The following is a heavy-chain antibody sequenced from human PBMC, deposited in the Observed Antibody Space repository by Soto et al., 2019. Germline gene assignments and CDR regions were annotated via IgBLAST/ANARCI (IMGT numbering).Heavy chain of an antibody. CDR3: ASAPETLLMQPKFDY. J-gene: IGHJ4*02. CDR2: IYSSGST. Sequence: QVQLQESGPGLVKPSETLSLTCSVSGDSVSSYNYYWSWIRQSPGKGLEWIGYIYSSGSTNYNPSLKSRVTISVDTSKNQFSLKLSSVTAADTAVYYCASAPETLLMQPKFDYWGQGALVTVSS. CDR1: GDSVSSYNYY. D-gene: IGHD2-8*01. V-gene: IGHV4-61*01.